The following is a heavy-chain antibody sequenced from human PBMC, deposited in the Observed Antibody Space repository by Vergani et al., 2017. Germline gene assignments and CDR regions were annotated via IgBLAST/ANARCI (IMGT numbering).Heavy chain of an antibody. D-gene: IGHD2-21*01. CDR3: TAEKEVAFYYSYYHMDV. V-gene: IGHV3-43*01. CDR2: IAWDGGST. J-gene: IGHJ6*03. CDR1: GFTFQEYA. Sequence: DVQLVESGGIVVQRGGSLRLSCEVSGFTFQEYAFHWVRQAPGKGLEWVSAIAWDGGSTFYADSVNGRFTISRDDGKNSLYLQMNSLKIEDTALYFCTAEKEVAFYYSYYHMDVWGKGTTVTVSS.